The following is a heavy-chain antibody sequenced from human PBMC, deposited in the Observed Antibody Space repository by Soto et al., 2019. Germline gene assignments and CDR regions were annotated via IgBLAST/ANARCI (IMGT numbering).Heavy chain of an antibody. CDR3: AKDQYYYDSSGYRGY. D-gene: IGHD3-22*01. CDR1: GFTFSSYA. J-gene: IGHJ4*02. CDR2: ISGSGGGT. Sequence: EVQLLESGGGLVQPGGSLRLSCAASGFTFSSYAMSWVRQAPGKGLEWVSAISGSGGGTYYADSVKGRFTISRDNSKNTLYLQMNSLRAEDTAVYYCAKDQYYYDSSGYRGYWGQGTLVTVAS. V-gene: IGHV3-23*01.